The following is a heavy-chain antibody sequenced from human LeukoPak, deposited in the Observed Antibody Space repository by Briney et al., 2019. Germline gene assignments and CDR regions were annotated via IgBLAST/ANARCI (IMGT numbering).Heavy chain of an antibody. CDR2: TYYRSKWYN. CDR3: AREQTGDQNFDY. J-gene: IGHJ4*02. Sequence: SQTLSLTCAISGDSVSSTAWNWIRQSPSRGLEWLGRTYYRSKWYNNYAVSVKSRISINPDTSKNQFSLQLKSMTPEDTAVYYCAREQTGDQNFDYWGQGTLVTVSS. V-gene: IGHV6-1*01. CDR1: GDSVSSTA. D-gene: IGHD7-27*01.